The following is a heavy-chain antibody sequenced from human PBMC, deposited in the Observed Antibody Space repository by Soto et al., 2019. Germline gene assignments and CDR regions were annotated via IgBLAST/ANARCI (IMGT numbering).Heavy chain of an antibody. CDR3: ARHPSFGSSSGTVLDY. J-gene: IGHJ4*02. Sequence: PSETLSLTCSVSGCSISSYYWSWIRQPPGKGLEWIGYIYYSGSTNYNPSLKSRVTILVDTSKNQFSLKLSSVTAADTAVYYCARHPSFGSSSGTVLDYWGQGTLVTVSS. V-gene: IGHV4-59*08. CDR1: GCSISSYY. D-gene: IGHD6-6*01. CDR2: IYYSGST.